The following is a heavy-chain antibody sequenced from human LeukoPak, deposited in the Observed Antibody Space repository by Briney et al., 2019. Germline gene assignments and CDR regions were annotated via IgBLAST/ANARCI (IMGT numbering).Heavy chain of an antibody. J-gene: IGHJ4*02. Sequence: PGGSLRLSCAASGFTFSSYAMSWVRQAPGKGLEWVSAISGSGGSTYYADSVKGRFTISRDNSKNTLYLQMNSLRAEDTAVYYCAKDGGYDSYPQYFDYWGQGTLVTVSS. CDR1: GFTFSSYA. CDR2: ISGSGGST. D-gene: IGHD5-12*01. V-gene: IGHV3-23*01. CDR3: AKDGGYDSYPQYFDY.